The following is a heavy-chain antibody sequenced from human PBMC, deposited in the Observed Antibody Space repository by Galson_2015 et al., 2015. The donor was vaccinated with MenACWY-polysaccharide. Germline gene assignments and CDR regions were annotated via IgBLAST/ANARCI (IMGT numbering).Heavy chain of an antibody. D-gene: IGHD5-18*01. CDR2: ISYDGDRQ. V-gene: IGHV3-30*03. Sequence: SLRLSCAASGFTFSKFSMHWVRQAPGKGLEWVALISYDGDRQYYVDSVKGRFTVSRDNSKNTVYLQMDSLRTEDSAVYFCARDGYSFGYDSDLWGQGTLVTVS. CDR1: GFTFSKFS. CDR3: ARDGYSFGYDSDL. J-gene: IGHJ5*02.